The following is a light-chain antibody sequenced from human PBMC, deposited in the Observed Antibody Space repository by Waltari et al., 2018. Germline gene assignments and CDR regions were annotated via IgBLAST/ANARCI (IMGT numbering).Light chain of an antibody. J-gene: IGKJ4*01. Sequence: IVLTQSPATLSLSPGESSTISCRASPSIDIYLAWYQQRPGQAPRLLISDASYRATGIPARFRGSGSGTDFTLTISSLEPEDFAVYSCQQRSRWPLTFGGGTKVEL. CDR1: PSIDIY. CDR3: QQRSRWPLT. V-gene: IGKV3-11*01. CDR2: DAS.